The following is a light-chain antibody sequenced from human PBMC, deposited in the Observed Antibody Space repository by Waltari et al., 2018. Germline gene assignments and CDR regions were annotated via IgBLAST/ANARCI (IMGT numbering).Light chain of an antibody. CDR1: QSVSNY. CDR3: QLLVNWPLFT. CDR2: ETS. V-gene: IGKV3-11*01. J-gene: IGKJ3*01. Sequence: EIVLTQSPATLSVSPGERATLSCRASQSVSNYLAWYQQKPGQAPRLLIYETSNRASGIPARFSGSGYGTDFTLTISSLEPEDFAVYYRQLLVNWPLFTFGPGTKVDIK.